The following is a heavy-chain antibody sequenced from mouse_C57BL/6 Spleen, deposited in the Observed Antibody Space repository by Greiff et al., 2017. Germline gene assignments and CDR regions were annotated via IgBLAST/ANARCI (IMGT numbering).Heavy chain of an antibody. Sequence: QVQLQPSGAELVKPGASVKISCKASGYAFSSYWMNWVKQRPGKGLEWIGQIYPGDGDTNSNGKFKGKATLTADKSSSTAYMQLSSLTYEDSAVYFGARSGDYSNFDYGGQGTTLTVSS. V-gene: IGHV1-80*01. CDR2: IYPGDGDT. CDR1: GYAFSSYW. CDR3: ARSGDYSNFDY. D-gene: IGHD2-5*01. J-gene: IGHJ2*01.